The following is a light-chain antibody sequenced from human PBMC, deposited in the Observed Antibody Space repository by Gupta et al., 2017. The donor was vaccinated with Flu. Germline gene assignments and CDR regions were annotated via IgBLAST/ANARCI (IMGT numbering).Light chain of an antibody. V-gene: IGLV8-61*01. Sequence: QSVVTQEPPSSVSPGWTVTLTCGLSSGSVSTTHYPSWYQQTPGHAPRTLIYSTNSRSAGVPDRFSGSILGNTAAPTITGAEADDDSDYYRFIDMGSGFWMFGGGTKLTVL. CDR1: SGSVSTTHY. CDR2: STN. CDR3: FIDMGSGFWM. J-gene: IGLJ3*02.